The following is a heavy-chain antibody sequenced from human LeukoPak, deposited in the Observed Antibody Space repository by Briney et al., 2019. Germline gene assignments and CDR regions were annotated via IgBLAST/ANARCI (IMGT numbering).Heavy chain of an antibody. D-gene: IGHD2-2*01. CDR1: GYTFSGYY. CDR2: INPNSGDT. Sequence: ASVKVSCKASGYTFSGYYIHWVRQVPGQGLEWMGWINPNSGDTHYAQRFQGRVTMTRDTSSSTAYMDLNSLISDDTAVYYCARVQYQLLFEGNWFDPWGQGTLVTVSS. J-gene: IGHJ5*02. V-gene: IGHV1-2*02. CDR3: ARVQYQLLFEGNWFDP.